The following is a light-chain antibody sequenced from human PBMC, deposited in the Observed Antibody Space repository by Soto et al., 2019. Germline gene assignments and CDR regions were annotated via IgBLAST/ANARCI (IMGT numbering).Light chain of an antibody. Sequence: ALIQAASSYAYPWTSEPIYEHQANSDDRGDNLVSWYQQHPGKAPKPMIYEGSKRPPGVSNRFSGSKSGNTASLTISGLQAEDEADYYCCSYAGSSTSPNYVFGTGTKVTVL. CDR3: CSYAGSSTSPNYV. CDR2: EGS. CDR1: NSDDRGDNL. J-gene: IGLJ1*01. V-gene: IGLV2-23*01.